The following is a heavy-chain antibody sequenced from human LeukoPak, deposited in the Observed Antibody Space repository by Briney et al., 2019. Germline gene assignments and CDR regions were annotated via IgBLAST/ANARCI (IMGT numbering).Heavy chain of an antibody. D-gene: IGHD4-17*01. CDR3: AGYLYGDYVMRD. Sequence: ASVKVSCKASGYTFTGYYMHWVRQAPGQGLEWMGRINPNSGGTNYAQKFQGRVTMTRDTSISTAYMELSRLRSDDTAVYYCAGYLYGDYVMRDWGQGTLVTVSS. J-gene: IGHJ4*02. CDR1: GYTFTGYY. CDR2: INPNSGGT. V-gene: IGHV1-2*06.